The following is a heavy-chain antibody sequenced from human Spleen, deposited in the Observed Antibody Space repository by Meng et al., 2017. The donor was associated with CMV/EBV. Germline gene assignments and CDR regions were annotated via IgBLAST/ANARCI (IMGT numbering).Heavy chain of an antibody. CDR2: ISGSGGST. Sequence: SSYAMRGVRQAPGKGLEWVSAISGSGGSTYYADSVKGRFTISRDNSKNTLYLQMNSLRAEDTAVYYCAKASGDYYDSSGYYLDYFQHWGQGTLVTVSS. CDR3: AKASGDYYDSSGYYLDYFQH. D-gene: IGHD3-22*01. J-gene: IGHJ1*01. CDR1: SSYA. V-gene: IGHV3-23*01.